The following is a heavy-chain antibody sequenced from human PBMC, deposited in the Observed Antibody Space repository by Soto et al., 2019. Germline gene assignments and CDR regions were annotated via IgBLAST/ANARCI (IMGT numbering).Heavy chain of an antibody. CDR1: GGSFNSFH. D-gene: IGHD3-3*01. Sequence: QVQLVQSGAEVKRPGSSVKVSCKSSGGSFNSFHFNWVRQAPGQGLEWMGRIIPMLDRTQYAQMFQGRVTITAGKSPSTAYMEIGGLESVDTDVYYCARGTVTLFGVVSPPDYWGQGTLVTVSS. CDR2: IIPMLDRT. J-gene: IGHJ4*02. V-gene: IGHV1-69*08. CDR3: ARGTVTLFGVVSPPDY.